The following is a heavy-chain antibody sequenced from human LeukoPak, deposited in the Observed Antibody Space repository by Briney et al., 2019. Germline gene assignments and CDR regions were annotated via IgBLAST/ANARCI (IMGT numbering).Heavy chain of an antibody. CDR3: ARRTSDDY. J-gene: IGHJ4*02. V-gene: IGHV3-21*01. Sequence: PGGSLRLSCAASGFIFSTYSMNWVRQAPGKGLEWVSSISSSSDYIYYADSVKGRFTISRDNAKNSLYLHMNSLRAEDTAVYYCARRTSDDYWGQGTLVTVSS. CDR2: ISSSSDYI. CDR1: GFIFSTYS. D-gene: IGHD3-3*01.